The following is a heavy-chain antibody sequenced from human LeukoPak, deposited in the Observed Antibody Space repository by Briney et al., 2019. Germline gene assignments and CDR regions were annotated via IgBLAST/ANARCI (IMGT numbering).Heavy chain of an antibody. V-gene: IGHV4-4*07. CDR1: GGSISSYY. CDR2: MHSSRST. D-gene: IGHD3-10*01. CDR3: AREAVHYGSGSHDY. Sequence: SETLSLTCTVSGGSISSYYWSWIRQPAGKGLEWIGRMHSSRSTNYNPSIKSRVTMSLDTSKNQFSLKVDSVTAADTAMYYCAREAVHYGSGSHDYWGQGTLVAVSS. J-gene: IGHJ4*02.